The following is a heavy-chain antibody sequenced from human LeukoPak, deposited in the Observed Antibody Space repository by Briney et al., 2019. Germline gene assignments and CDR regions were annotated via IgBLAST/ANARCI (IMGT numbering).Heavy chain of an antibody. CDR3: AKDRLFGYCSSASCSVAIDY. Sequence: RPGGSLRLSCAASGFTVSSNYMSWVRQAPGKGLEWVSVIYSGGSTYYADSVKGRFTISRDKSKNTLYLQMNSLRAEDTAVYYCAKDRLFGYCSSASCSVAIDYWGQGTLVTVSS. J-gene: IGHJ4*02. V-gene: IGHV3-53*01. CDR1: GFTVSSNY. D-gene: IGHD2-2*01. CDR2: IYSGGST.